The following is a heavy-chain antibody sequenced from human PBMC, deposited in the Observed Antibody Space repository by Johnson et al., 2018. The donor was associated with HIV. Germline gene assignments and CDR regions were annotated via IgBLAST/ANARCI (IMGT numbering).Heavy chain of an antibody. Sequence: QMQLVESGGGVVQPGRSLRLSCAASGFTFSSYGMHWVRQAPGKGLEWVAVISYDGSNKYYADSVKGRFTISRDNSKNTLYLQMNSLRAEDTAVYYCARDPSLRHVSIAAEAFDIWGQGTMVTVSS. CDR2: ISYDGSNK. V-gene: IGHV3-30*03. CDR3: ARDPSLRHVSIAAEAFDI. CDR1: GFTFSSYG. J-gene: IGHJ3*02. D-gene: IGHD2-21*01.